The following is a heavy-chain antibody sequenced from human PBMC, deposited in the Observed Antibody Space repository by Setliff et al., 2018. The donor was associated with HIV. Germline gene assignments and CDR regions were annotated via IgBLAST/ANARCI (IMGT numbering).Heavy chain of an antibody. J-gene: IGHJ4*02. D-gene: IGHD3-3*01. CDR1: GFTFSSYG. V-gene: IGHV3-11*01. Sequence: GGSLRLSCAASGFTFSSYGMSWIRQAPGKGLQWVSDISGSGTTIYYADSVKGRFTISRDNAKNSLYLQMNSLRADDTAVYYCARGRVESFWSDLIPSDYWGQGTLVTVSS. CDR3: ARGRVESFWSDLIPSDY. CDR2: ISGSGTTI.